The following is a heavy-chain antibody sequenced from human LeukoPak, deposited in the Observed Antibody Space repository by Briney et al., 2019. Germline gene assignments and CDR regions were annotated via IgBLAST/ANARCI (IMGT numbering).Heavy chain of an antibody. J-gene: IGHJ6*03. CDR2: ISYDGSNK. CDR1: GFTFSSYG. Sequence: PGRSLRLSCAASGFTFSSYGMHWVRQAPGKGLEWVAVISYDGSNKYYADSVKGRFTISRDNSKNTLYLQMNSLRAEDTAVYYCAKGQWGYYYYYYMDVWGKGTTVTVSS. D-gene: IGHD1-26*01. V-gene: IGHV3-30*18. CDR3: AKGQWGYYYYYYMDV.